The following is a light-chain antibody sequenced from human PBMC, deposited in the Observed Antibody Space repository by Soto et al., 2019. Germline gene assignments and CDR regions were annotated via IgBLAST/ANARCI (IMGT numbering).Light chain of an antibody. CDR1: QSVSSSY. Sequence: EIVLTQSPGTLSLSPGERATLSCRASQSVSSSYLAWYQQKPGQATRLLIYGASSRATGIPDRFSGSGSGTDFTLTISRLEPEDFAVYYCQQYSSSPPYTFGQGTKLEIK. J-gene: IGKJ2*01. CDR3: QQYSSSPPYT. CDR2: GAS. V-gene: IGKV3-20*01.